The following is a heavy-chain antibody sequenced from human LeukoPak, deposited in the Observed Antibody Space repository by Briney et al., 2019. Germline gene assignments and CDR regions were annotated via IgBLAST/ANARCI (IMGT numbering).Heavy chain of an antibody. Sequence: QPGGSLRLSCAASGFTFSSYSMNWVRQAPGKGLEWVSYISSSSSTIYYADSVKGRFTISRDNAKNSLYLQMNSLRAEDTAVYYCARDCGDLPYYDFWSGYYSQSDYYYGMDVWGQGTTVTVSS. J-gene: IGHJ6*02. V-gene: IGHV3-48*01. CDR3: ARDCGDLPYYDFWSGYYSQSDYYYGMDV. CDR1: GFTFSSYS. CDR2: ISSSSSTI. D-gene: IGHD3-3*01.